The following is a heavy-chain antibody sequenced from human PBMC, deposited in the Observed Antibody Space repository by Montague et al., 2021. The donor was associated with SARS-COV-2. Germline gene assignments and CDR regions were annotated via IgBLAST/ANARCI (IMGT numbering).Heavy chain of an antibody. CDR2: VDLRGSS. CDR3: ARGQVTVFGVLIMLPAAGPLDS. Sequence: SETLSLTCAVYGGSINDYYWSWICQAPGPGMEWIGEVDLRGSSSYNPTLQRRLPISVDRSTNQFSLRLTSVTAAATAAYYCARGQVTVFGVLIMLPAAGPLDSWGLGTKVTVSS. D-gene: IGHD3-3*01. J-gene: IGHJ3*02. CDR1: GGSINDYY. V-gene: IGHV4-34*01.